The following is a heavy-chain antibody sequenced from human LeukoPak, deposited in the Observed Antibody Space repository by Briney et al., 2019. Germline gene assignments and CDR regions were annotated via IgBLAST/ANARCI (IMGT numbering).Heavy chain of an antibody. CDR3: ASPSAYASFDY. V-gene: IGHV4-39*01. Sequence: SETLSLTCTVSGGSISSSSYYWGWIRQPPGKGLEWIGSIYYSGSTYYNPSLKSRVTISVDTCKNQFSLKLSSVTAADTAVYYCASPSAYASFDYWGQGTLVTVSS. J-gene: IGHJ4*02. CDR2: IYYSGST. D-gene: IGHD2-2*01. CDR1: GGSISSSSYY.